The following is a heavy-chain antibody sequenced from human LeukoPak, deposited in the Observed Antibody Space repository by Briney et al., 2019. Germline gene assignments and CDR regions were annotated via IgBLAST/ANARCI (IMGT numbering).Heavy chain of an antibody. Sequence: QTGGSLRLSCAASGFTFSSYGMSWVRPAPGNGLEWVSAISGSGGSTYYADSVKGRFTISRDNSKNTLYLQMNSLRAEDTAVYYCAKDQFFFKSTVYYDSSAPNYAFDIWGQGTMVTVSS. V-gene: IGHV3-23*01. D-gene: IGHD3-22*01. CDR2: ISGSGGST. CDR1: GFTFSSYG. CDR3: AKDQFFFKSTVYYDSSAPNYAFDI. J-gene: IGHJ3*02.